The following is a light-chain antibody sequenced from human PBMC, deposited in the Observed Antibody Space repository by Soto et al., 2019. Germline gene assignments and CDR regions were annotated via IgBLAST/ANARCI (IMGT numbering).Light chain of an antibody. CDR3: SSYTSSSTRHVV. Sequence: QSALTQPASVSGSPGQSITISCTGTSSDVGGYNYVSWYQQHPGKAPKLMIYEVSNRPSGVSNRFSGSKSGNTASLTISGLQAEDEADYYCSSYTSSSTRHVVFGGGTKLTV. CDR2: EVS. CDR1: SSDVGGYNY. V-gene: IGLV2-14*01. J-gene: IGLJ2*01.